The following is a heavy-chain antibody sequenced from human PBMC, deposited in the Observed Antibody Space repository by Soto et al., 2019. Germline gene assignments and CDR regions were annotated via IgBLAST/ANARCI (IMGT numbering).Heavy chain of an antibody. CDR3: ARDRRGQNYFDS. J-gene: IGHJ4*02. CDR1: GFIFRDYY. V-gene: IGHV3-11*01. Sequence: PGGSLRLSCAASGFIFRDYYMSWIRQAPGKGPEWISYISGSGSGVSYADSVKGRFTISRDNAKNSLFLQINSLRGEDTAIYYCARDRRGQNYFDSWGQGAMVTVYS. CDR2: ISGSGSGV.